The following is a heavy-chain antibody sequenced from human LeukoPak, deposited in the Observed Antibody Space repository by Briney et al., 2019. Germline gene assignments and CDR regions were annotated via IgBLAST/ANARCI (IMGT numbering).Heavy chain of an antibody. V-gene: IGHV3-21*01. CDR2: ISHSSSYI. D-gene: IGHD5-18*01. CDR3: AREDTSMGSDY. Sequence: GGPLRLSCAASGFTFSRYSMNWVRQAPGKGLEWVSSISHSSSYIYYADAVKGRFTISRDNAKNSLYLQMNSLRVEDTAVYYCAREDTSMGSDYWGQGTLVTVSS. CDR1: GFTFSRYS. J-gene: IGHJ4*02.